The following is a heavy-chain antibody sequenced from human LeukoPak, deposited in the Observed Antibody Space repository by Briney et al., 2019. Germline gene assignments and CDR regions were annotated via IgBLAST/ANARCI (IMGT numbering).Heavy chain of an antibody. CDR1: GGSISSYY. CDR3: ARDLSRGGVYYYYMDV. V-gene: IGHV4-4*07. J-gene: IGHJ6*03. Sequence: PSETLSLTCIVSGGSISSYYWSWTRQPAGKGLEWVGRIYTSGSTNYNPPLKSRVTMSVDTSKNQFSLKLSSVTAADTAVYYCARDLSRGGVYYYYMDVWGKGTTVTVSS. D-gene: IGHD2-8*02. CDR2: IYTSGST.